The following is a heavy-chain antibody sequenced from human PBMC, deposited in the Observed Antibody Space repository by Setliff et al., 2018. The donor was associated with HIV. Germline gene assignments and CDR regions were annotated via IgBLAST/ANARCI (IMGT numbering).Heavy chain of an antibody. D-gene: IGHD1-1*01. Sequence: LSLTCTVSGGSISSGDYYWSWVRQAPGKGLDWVAHIGSSNHGIHYTASVQGRFTVSRDNANNLLFLQMNNLRVEDTAVYYCARDHVVNGFDVWGQGTMVTVSS. V-gene: IGHV3-11*05. CDR3: ARDHVVNGFDV. J-gene: IGHJ3*01. CDR2: IGSSNHGI. CDR1: GGSISSGDYY.